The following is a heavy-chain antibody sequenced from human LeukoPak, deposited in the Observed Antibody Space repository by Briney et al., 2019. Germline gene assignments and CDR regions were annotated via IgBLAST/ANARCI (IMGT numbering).Heavy chain of an antibody. D-gene: IGHD6-19*01. CDR3: AGGLRWLVEYYFDY. J-gene: IGHJ4*02. CDR1: GGSISSGSYY. V-gene: IGHV4-61*02. CDR2: IYTSGST. Sequence: SETLSLTCTVSGGSISSGSYYWSWIRQPAGKGLEWIGRIYTSGSTNYNPSLKSRVTISVDTSKNQFSLKLSSVTAADTAVYYCAGGLRWLVEYYFDYWGQGTLVTVSS.